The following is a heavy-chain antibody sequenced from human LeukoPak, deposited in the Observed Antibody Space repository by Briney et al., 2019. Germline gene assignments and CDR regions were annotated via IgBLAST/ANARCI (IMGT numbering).Heavy chain of an antibody. Sequence: GGSLRLSCAASGFTFSSYWMTCVRQAPGKGLEWVASIKQDGSDKNYVDSVKGRFTISRDNAKNSLYLQMNSLRDEDTAVYYCARTRLSSDCWGQGTLVTVSS. J-gene: IGHJ4*02. CDR3: ARTRLSSDC. D-gene: IGHD2/OR15-2a*01. CDR1: GFTFSSYW. CDR2: IKQDGSDK. V-gene: IGHV3-7*01.